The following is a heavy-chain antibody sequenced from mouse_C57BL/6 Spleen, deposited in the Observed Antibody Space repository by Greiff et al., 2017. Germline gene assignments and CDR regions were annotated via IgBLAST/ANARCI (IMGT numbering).Heavy chain of an antibody. CDR1: GYSITSGYY. D-gene: IGHD2-1*01. CDR2: ISYDGSN. J-gene: IGHJ4*01. Sequence: VQLKESGPGLVKPSQSLSLTCSVTGYSITSGYYWNWIRQFPGNKLEWMGYISYDGSNNYNPSLKNRISITRDTSKNQFFLKLNSVTTEDTATYYCARAGNGAMDYWGQGTSVTVSS. V-gene: IGHV3-6*01. CDR3: ARAGNGAMDY.